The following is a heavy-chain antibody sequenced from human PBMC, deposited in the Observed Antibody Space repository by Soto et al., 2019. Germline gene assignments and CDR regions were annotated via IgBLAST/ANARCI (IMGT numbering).Heavy chain of an antibody. V-gene: IGHV6-1*01. J-gene: IGHJ6*02. CDR3: ARDRLRSSGWYYGMDV. CDR2: TYYRSKWYN. CDR1: GDSVSSNSAA. Sequence: SQTLSLTCXISGDSVSSNSAAWNWIRQSPSRGLEWLGRTYYRSKWYNDYAVSVKSRITINPDTSKNQFSLQLNSVTPEDTAVYYCARDRLRSSGWYYGMDVWGQGTTVTVSS. D-gene: IGHD6-19*01.